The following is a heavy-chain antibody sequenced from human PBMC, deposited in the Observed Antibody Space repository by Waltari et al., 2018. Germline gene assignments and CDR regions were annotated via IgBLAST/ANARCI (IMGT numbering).Heavy chain of an antibody. J-gene: IGHJ5*02. CDR1: GFTFSSYS. CDR3: ARGRYVPGP. V-gene: IGHV3-7*03. Sequence: EVQLVESGGGLVQPGGSLRLSCAASGFTFSSYSMTWVRQAPGKGLEWVAKIKEDGTEKKYVDSVKGRFTISRDNAKNSLYLEMNSLRVEDTAVYYCARGRYVPGPWGQGTLVTVSS. D-gene: IGHD3-10*02. CDR2: IKEDGTEK.